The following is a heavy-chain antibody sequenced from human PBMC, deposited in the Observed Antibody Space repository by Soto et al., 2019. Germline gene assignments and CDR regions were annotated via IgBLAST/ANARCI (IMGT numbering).Heavy chain of an antibody. Sequence: EVQLLESGGGLVQPGGSLRLSCAASGFTFSSYAMRWVRQAPVKGLEWVSAISGSGDSTYYADSVKGRFTISRDNSKNTLYLHMNSLSAEDTAVYYCARRGSGSYYDYWGQGPLVTVSS. CDR3: ARRGSGSYYDY. J-gene: IGHJ4*02. CDR1: GFTFSSYA. D-gene: IGHD1-26*01. V-gene: IGHV3-23*01. CDR2: ISGSGDST.